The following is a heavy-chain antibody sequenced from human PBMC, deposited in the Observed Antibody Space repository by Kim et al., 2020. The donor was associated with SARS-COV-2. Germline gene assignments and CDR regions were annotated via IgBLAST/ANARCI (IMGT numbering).Heavy chain of an antibody. D-gene: IGHD3-16*01. Sequence: ASVKVSCKASGYTFTYYYMQWVRQAPGQGLEWMGIINPSGGGTTYAQKFQDRVTMTRDTSTDTAYMELSSLKSEDTAVYYCATSLTFMNDGFDYWGQGTLVTVSS. CDR2: INPSGGGT. J-gene: IGHJ4*02. CDR1: GYTFTYYY. V-gene: IGHV1-46*01. CDR3: ATSLTFMNDGFDY.